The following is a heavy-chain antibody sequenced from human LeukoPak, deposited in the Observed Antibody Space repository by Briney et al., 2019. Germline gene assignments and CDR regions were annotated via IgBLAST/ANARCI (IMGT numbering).Heavy chain of an antibody. V-gene: IGHV4-34*01. CDR1: GGSFSGYY. CDR2: INHSGST. Sequence: SETLSLTCAVYGGSFSGYYWSWIRQPPGKGLEWIGEINHSGSTNYNPSLKSRVTISVDTSKNQFSLKLSSVTAADTAVYYCARHVHSNSEIDYWGQGTLVTVSS. D-gene: IGHD4-11*01. J-gene: IGHJ4*02. CDR3: ARHVHSNSEIDY.